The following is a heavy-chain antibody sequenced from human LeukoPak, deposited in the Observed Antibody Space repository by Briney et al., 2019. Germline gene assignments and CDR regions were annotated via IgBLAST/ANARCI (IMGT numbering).Heavy chain of an antibody. CDR3: ARGCCSSRSCYLFDY. Sequence: SVKVSCKASGGTFSSYAISWVRQAPGQGLEWMGGIIPIFGTANYAQKFQGRVTITADESTSTAYMELSSLRSEDTAVYYCARGCCSSRSCYLFDYWGQGTLVTVSS. J-gene: IGHJ4*02. D-gene: IGHD2-2*01. CDR2: IIPIFGTA. CDR1: GGTFSSYA. V-gene: IGHV1-69*13.